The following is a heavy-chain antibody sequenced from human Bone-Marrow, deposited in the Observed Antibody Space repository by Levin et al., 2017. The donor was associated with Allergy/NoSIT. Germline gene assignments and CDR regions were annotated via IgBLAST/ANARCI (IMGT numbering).Heavy chain of an antibody. Sequence: GGSLRLSCAASGFTFSSYVMSWVRQAPGKGLEWVSDVSTSGADTYYADSVRGRFTISRDNSKNTLYLHLNSLRVEDTAVHYCAKFFPHYDRSGKVDNWGQGTLVTVSS. CDR2: VSTSGADT. D-gene: IGHD3-22*01. V-gene: IGHV3-23*01. CDR3: AKFFPHYDRSGKVDN. J-gene: IGHJ4*02. CDR1: GFTFSSYV.